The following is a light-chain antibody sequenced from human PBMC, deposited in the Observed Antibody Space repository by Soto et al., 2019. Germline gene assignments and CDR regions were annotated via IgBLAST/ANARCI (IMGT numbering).Light chain of an antibody. CDR3: ASYAGTKLLG. CDR1: SSDVGFYNF. J-gene: IGLJ1*01. V-gene: IGLV2-8*01. CDR2: EVT. Sequence: QSALTQPPSASGSPGQSLTISCTGTSSDVGFYNFVSWYQQRPGKAPKLVIYEVTKRPSGVPDRFSGSKSGSTASLTVSGLQADDEADYYCASYAGTKLLGFGSGTKVTVL.